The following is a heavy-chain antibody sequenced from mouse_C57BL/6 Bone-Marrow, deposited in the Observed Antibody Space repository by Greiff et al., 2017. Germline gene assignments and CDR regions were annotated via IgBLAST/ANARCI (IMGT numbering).Heavy chain of an antibody. Sequence: VQLKQSGAELVRPGASVKLSCTASGFNIKDDYMHWVKQRPEQGLEWIGWIDPENGDTEYASKFQGKATITADTSSNTAYLQLSSLTSEDTAVYYCTTFDDYDETYWGQGTLVTVSA. CDR1: GFNIKDDY. V-gene: IGHV14-4*01. CDR3: TTFDDYDETY. D-gene: IGHD2-4*01. CDR2: IDPENGDT. J-gene: IGHJ3*01.